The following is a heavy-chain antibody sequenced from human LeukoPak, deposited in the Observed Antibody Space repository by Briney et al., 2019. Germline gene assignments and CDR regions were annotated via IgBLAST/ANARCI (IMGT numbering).Heavy chain of an antibody. J-gene: IGHJ4*02. CDR2: ISYDGSNK. CDR1: GFTFSSYA. CDR3: ARAITIFGVVIIPLPDY. Sequence: GGSLRLSCAASGFTFSSYAMHWVRQAPGKGPEWVAVISYDGSNKYYADSVKGRFTISRDNSKNTLYLQMNSLRAEDTAVYYCARAITIFGVVIIPLPDYWGQGTLVTVSS. V-gene: IGHV3-30*01. D-gene: IGHD3-3*01.